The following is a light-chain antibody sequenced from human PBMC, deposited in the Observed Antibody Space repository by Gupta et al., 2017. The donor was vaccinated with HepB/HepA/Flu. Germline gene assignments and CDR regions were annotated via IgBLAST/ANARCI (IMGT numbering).Light chain of an antibody. CDR1: SSDGGSYNL. V-gene: IGLV2-23*02. CDR3: CSYEGSSTLV. CDR2: EVS. Sequence: QSALTQPASVSRSPGQSITISCTGTSSDGGSYNLVSWYQQHPGKEPKLRREEVSKRPSGVSNRCSGSKSGNKASLTISGLQAEDEAYEYCCSYEGSSTLVFGGGTKLTGL. J-gene: IGLJ2*01.